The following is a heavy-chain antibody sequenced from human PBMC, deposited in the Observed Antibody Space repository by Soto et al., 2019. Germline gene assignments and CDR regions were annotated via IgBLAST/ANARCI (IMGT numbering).Heavy chain of an antibody. CDR3: ASQTNDYRPLDY. J-gene: IGHJ4*02. V-gene: IGHV3-7*01. CDR2: INQEGTEK. Sequence: GGSLRLSCSASGYTLSDYWMSWVRQAPGKGLEWVAHINQEGTEKYYVDSVRGRFTISRDNAKNSLYLQMNSLRAEDTAVYYCASQTNDYRPLDYWGQGTLVTVSS. D-gene: IGHD4-4*01. CDR1: GYTLSDYW.